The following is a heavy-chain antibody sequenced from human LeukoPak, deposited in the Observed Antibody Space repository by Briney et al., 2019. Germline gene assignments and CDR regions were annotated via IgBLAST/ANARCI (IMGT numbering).Heavy chain of an antibody. CDR3: ARSPFYRDSSGFVDY. Sequence: ASVKVSRKASGYTFNTYGISWVRQAPGQGLEWMGWISAYNGKTNYAQKFRGRVTMTTETSTSTAYMELRSLRSDDTAVYYCARSPFYRDSSGFVDYWGQGTLVTVSS. D-gene: IGHD3-22*01. V-gene: IGHV1-18*01. J-gene: IGHJ4*02. CDR2: ISAYNGKT. CDR1: GYTFNTYG.